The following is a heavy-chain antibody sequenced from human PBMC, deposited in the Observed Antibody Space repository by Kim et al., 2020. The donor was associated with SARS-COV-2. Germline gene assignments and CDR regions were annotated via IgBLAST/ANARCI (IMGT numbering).Heavy chain of an antibody. CDR3: AGDYGDPDWLDP. D-gene: IGHD4-17*01. J-gene: IGHJ5*02. V-gene: IGHV4-30-4*05. Sequence: YYNPSLKGRIIISVDTSKNQFSLKLTSVTAADTAVYYCAGDYGDPDWLDPWGQGSLVTVSP.